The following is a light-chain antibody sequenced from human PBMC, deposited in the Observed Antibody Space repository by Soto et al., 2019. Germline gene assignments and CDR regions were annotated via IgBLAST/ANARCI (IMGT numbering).Light chain of an antibody. Sequence: QSVLTQPPSXXXXXXXXXTISCTGSSSNIGAGYDVHWYQRLPGTAPKVLIYNNNNRPSGVPDRFSGSKSGTSASLAITGLQAEDEADYYCQSYDSSLSGSYVFGTGTKLTVL. CDR1: SSNIGAGYD. CDR3: QSYDSSLSGSYV. V-gene: IGLV1-40*01. CDR2: NNN. J-gene: IGLJ1*01.